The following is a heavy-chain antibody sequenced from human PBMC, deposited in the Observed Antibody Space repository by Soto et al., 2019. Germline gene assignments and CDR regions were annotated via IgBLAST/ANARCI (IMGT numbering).Heavy chain of an antibody. J-gene: IGHJ4*02. V-gene: IGHV3-21*01. CDR2: ISSSSSYI. Sequence: PGGSLRLSCAASGFTFSSYSMNWVRQAPGKGLEWVSSISSSSSYIYYADSVKGRFTISRDNAKNSLYLQMNSLRAEDTAVYYCASSTLGYSYGYFFDYWGQGTLVTV. D-gene: IGHD5-18*01. CDR3: ASSTLGYSYGYFFDY. CDR1: GFTFSSYS.